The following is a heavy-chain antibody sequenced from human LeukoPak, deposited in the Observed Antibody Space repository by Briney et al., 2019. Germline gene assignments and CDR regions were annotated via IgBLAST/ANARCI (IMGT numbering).Heavy chain of an antibody. Sequence: SVKVSCKASGGTFSSYAISWVRQAPGQGLEWMGRIIPILGIANYAQKFQGRVTITRDTSASTAYMELSSLRSEDTAVYYCARGGAHDAFDIWGQGTMVTVSS. CDR1: GGTFSSYA. J-gene: IGHJ3*02. D-gene: IGHD1-26*01. CDR2: IIPILGIA. V-gene: IGHV1-69*04. CDR3: ARGGAHDAFDI.